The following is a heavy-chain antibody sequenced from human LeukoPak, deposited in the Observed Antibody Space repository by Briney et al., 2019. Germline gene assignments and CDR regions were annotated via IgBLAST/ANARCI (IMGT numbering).Heavy chain of an antibody. CDR1: GGSFSSSDYY. CDR3: ARGIGDNYGSGSYSYYYYMDV. J-gene: IGHJ6*03. V-gene: IGHV4-39*07. CDR2: IYYSGST. Sequence: PSETLCLTCTVSGGSFSSSDYYWGWIRQPPGKGLEWIGSIYYSGSTNYNPSLKSRVTISVDTSKNRFSLKLSSVTAADTAVYYCARGIGDNYGSGSYSYYYYMDVWGKGTTVTISS. D-gene: IGHD3-10*01.